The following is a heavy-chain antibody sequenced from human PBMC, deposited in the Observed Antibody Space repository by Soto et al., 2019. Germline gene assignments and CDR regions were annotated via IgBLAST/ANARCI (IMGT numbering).Heavy chain of an antibody. D-gene: IGHD3-22*01. J-gene: IGHJ4*02. CDR1: GGSISSGDYY. Sequence: SETLSLTCTVSGGSISSGDYYWSWIRQPPGKGLEWIGYIYYSGGTYYNPSLKSRVTISVDTSKNQFSLKLSSVTAADTAVYYCARGSYYYDSSGYYYSPYYFDYWGQGTLVTVSS. V-gene: IGHV4-30-4*01. CDR2: IYYSGGT. CDR3: ARGSYYYDSSGYYYSPYYFDY.